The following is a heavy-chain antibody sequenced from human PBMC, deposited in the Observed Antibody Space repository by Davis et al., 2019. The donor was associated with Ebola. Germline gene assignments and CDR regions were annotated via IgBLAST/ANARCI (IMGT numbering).Heavy chain of an antibody. CDR2: IRSKANSYAT. Sequence: ESLKIPCAASGFTFSGSAMHWVRQASGKGLEWVGRIRSKANSYATAYAASVKGRFTISRDDSKNTAYLQMNSLKTEDTAVYYCSRGVAAAGRDDYYYYGMDVWGQGTTVTVSS. CDR1: GFTFSGSA. J-gene: IGHJ6*02. D-gene: IGHD6-13*01. CDR3: SRGVAAAGRDDYYYYGMDV. V-gene: IGHV3-73*01.